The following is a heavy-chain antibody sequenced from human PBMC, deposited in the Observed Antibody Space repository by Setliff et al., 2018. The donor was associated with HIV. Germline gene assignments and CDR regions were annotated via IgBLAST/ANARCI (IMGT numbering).Heavy chain of an antibody. J-gene: IGHJ3*02. V-gene: IGHV5-51*01. CDR2: MNPDGSNT. CDR1: GYSFITYW. CDR3: ARFYGSYDVGGFDI. Sequence: HGESLKISCKGSGYSFITYWIGWVRQRPGKGLEWMGIMNPDGSNTRYSPSFQGQVTISVDESISTAYLQWSSLKASDTAFYYCARFYGSYDVGGFDIWGQGTKVTVSS. D-gene: IGHD3-16*01.